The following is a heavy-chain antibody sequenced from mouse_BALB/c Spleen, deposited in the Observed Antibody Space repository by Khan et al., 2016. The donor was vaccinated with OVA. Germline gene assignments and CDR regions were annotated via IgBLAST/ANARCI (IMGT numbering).Heavy chain of an antibody. D-gene: IGHD1-1*01. CDR2: ISYSGST. CDR1: GYSITSDYA. Sequence: EVQLQESGPGLVKPSQSLSLTCTVTGYSITSDYAWNWIRQFPGNKLEWMGYISYSGSTSYNPSLKSRISITRDTSKNQFFLQLNSVTTEDTATYYCARSTTNFYYAMDYWGQGTSVTVSS. J-gene: IGHJ4*01. CDR3: ARSTTNFYYAMDY. V-gene: IGHV3-2*02.